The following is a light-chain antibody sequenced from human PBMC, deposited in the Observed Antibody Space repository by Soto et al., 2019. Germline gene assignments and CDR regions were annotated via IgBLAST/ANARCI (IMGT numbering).Light chain of an antibody. Sequence: EVVWTQSPCTLSLAQGERATLSCRASQSVISTYLAWYQQKSGQAPRLLIYGAFTRAAGVPARFSGSGSGTEFTLTISSLQSEDSAVYFCQQYAKWAKTFGQGTKVDIK. J-gene: IGKJ1*01. CDR3: QQYAKWAKT. CDR2: GAF. V-gene: IGKV3-15*01. CDR1: QSVISTY.